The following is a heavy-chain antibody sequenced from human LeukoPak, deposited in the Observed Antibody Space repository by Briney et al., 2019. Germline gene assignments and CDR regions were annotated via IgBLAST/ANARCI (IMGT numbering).Heavy chain of an antibody. D-gene: IGHD3-10*01. CDR2: IYTSGST. J-gene: IGHJ4*02. CDR3: ARDHYASGPAARTAYFDY. Sequence: PSETLSLTCTVSGGSISSGGYYWSWIRQPAGKGLEWIGRIYTSGSTNYNPSLKSRVTISVDTSKNQFSLKLSSVTAADTAVYYCARDHYASGPAARTAYFDYWGQGTLVTVSS. V-gene: IGHV4-61*02. CDR1: GGSISSGGYY.